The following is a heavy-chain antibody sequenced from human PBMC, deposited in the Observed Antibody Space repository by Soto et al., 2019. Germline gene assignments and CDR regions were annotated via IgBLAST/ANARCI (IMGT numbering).Heavy chain of an antibody. CDR1: GGSISSGGYS. CDR3: ARFAFGGDENWFDP. CDR2: IYHSGCT. D-gene: IGHD3-16*01. V-gene: IGHV4-30-2*01. J-gene: IGHJ5*02. Sequence: PSETLSLTCAVSGGSISSGGYSWSWIRQPPGKGLEWIGYIYHSGCTYYNPSLKSRVTISVDRSKNQFSLKLSSVTAADTAVYYCARFAFGGDENWFDPWGQGTLVTVSS.